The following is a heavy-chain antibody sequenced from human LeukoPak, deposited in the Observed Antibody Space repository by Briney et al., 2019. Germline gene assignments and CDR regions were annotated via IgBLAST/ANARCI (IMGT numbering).Heavy chain of an antibody. CDR2: IKSKTDGGAI. CDR1: GFTFSDAW. D-gene: IGHD2-21*01. V-gene: IGHV3-15*01. Sequence: GGSLRLSCAASGFTFSDAWMSWVRQAPGKGLEWVGRIKSKTDGGAIDYAAPVKGRFSISRDDSKDTMFLQMNNLKSDDTAVYYCATHIPWDIWGPGTMVTVSS. J-gene: IGHJ3*02. CDR3: ATHIPWDI.